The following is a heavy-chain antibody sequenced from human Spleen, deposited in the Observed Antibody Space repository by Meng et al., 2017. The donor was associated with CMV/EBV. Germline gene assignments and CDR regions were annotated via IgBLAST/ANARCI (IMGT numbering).Heavy chain of an antibody. D-gene: IGHD2-2*01. CDR3: AKDEGIVVLPPLH. Sequence: GESLKISCAASGFTFSNYGMHWVRQAPGKGLEWVAFIRYDGSKKHYSDSVKGRFTISRDNSKNTLYLQMNSLRAEDTAIYYCAKDEGIVVLPPLHWGQGTLVTVSS. CDR2: IRYDGSKK. V-gene: IGHV3-30*02. CDR1: GFTFSNYG. J-gene: IGHJ4*02.